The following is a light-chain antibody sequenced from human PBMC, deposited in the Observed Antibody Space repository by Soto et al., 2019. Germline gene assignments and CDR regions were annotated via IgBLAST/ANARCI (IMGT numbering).Light chain of an antibody. CDR1: SSDVGGYIY. J-gene: IGLJ2*01. CDR3: RSYTSMSTRV. CDR2: DVS. Sequence: QSVLTQPASVSGSPGQSITISCTGTSSDVGGYIYFSWYQQHPGKAHNLMIYDVSNRPSVVSNRFCGSKSGNTASLTISGRQDEDEDYYYCRSYTSMSTRVFGGGTKLTVL. V-gene: IGLV2-14*01.